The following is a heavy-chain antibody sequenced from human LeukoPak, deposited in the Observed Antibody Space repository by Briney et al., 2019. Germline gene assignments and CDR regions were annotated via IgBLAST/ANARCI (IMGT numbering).Heavy chain of an antibody. Sequence: GGSLRLSCGASGFTFNRRGMHWVRQAPGKGLEWVAFIRFDGSDKFYADSVKGRFTISRDNSKNTLYLQMNSLRGEDTAVYYCASGGYDVLSASGYWGQGTLVTVSS. CDR1: GFTFNRRG. J-gene: IGHJ4*02. V-gene: IGHV3-30*02. D-gene: IGHD3-3*01. CDR3: ASGGYDVLSASGY. CDR2: IRFDGSDK.